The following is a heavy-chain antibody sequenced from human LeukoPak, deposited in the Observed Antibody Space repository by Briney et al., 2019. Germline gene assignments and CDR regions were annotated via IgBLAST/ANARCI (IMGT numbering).Heavy chain of an antibody. CDR1: GYTFTGYY. V-gene: IGHV1-8*02. CDR3: ARAGPYYYYMDV. Sequence: ASVKVSCKASGYTFTGYYMHWVRQAPGQGLEWMGWMNPNSGNTGYAQKFQGRVTMTRNTSISTAYMELSSLRSEDTAVYYCARAGPYYYYMDVWGKGTTVTISS. CDR2: MNPNSGNT. J-gene: IGHJ6*03.